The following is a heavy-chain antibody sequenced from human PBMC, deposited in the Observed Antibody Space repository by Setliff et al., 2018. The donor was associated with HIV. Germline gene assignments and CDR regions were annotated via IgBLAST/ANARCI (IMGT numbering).Heavy chain of an antibody. CDR3: ARGDFYDSSGYFTDAFDI. Sequence: GGSLRLSCAASGFTFSSYWMSWVRQAPGKGLEWMANIKQDGSEKYYVDSVKGRFTISRDNAKDSLYLQMNSLRAEDTAVYYCARGDFYDSSGYFTDAFDIWGQGTMVTVSS. CDR2: IKQDGSEK. J-gene: IGHJ3*02. D-gene: IGHD3-22*01. V-gene: IGHV3-7*03. CDR1: GFTFSSYW.